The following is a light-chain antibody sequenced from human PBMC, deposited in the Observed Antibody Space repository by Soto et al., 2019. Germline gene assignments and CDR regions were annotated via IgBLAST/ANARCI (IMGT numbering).Light chain of an antibody. V-gene: IGKV1-5*01. CDR3: QQYHPSSPTWT. CDR2: DTS. J-gene: IGKJ1*01. CDR1: QDINSW. Sequence: DIQMTQSPSTLSASVGGRVTITCRASQDINSWLAWYQQRPGKAPKLLMFDTSILERGVPSRFSGSGSGTEFTLTISSLQPDDFAAYYCQQYHPSSPTWTFGQGTKVEF.